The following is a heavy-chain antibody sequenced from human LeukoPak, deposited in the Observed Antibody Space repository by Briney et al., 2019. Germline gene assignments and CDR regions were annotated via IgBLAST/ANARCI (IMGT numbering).Heavy chain of an antibody. CDR1: GGTFSSYA. Sequence: ASVKVSCKASGGTFSSYAISWVRQAPGQGLEWMGGIIPIFGTADYAQKFQGRVTITADESTSTAYMELSSLRSEDTAVYYCARRTSHDYRYYFDYWGQGTLVTVSS. V-gene: IGHV1-69*13. CDR3: ARRTSHDYRYYFDY. CDR2: IIPIFGTA. J-gene: IGHJ4*02. D-gene: IGHD4-11*01.